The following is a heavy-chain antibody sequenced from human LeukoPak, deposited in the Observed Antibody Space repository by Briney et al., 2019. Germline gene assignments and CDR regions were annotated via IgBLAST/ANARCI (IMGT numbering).Heavy chain of an antibody. D-gene: IGHD2-15*01. J-gene: IGHJ4*02. V-gene: IGHV3-13*04. CDR2: IGTAGDT. CDR1: GFTFSSYA. Sequence: GGSLRLSCAASGFTFSSYAMSWVRQATGKGLEWVAAIGTAGDTYYPGSVKGRFTISRENAKNSLYLQMNSLRAGDTAVYYCARAHCSGGSCYYFDYWGQGTLVTVSS. CDR3: ARAHCSGGSCYYFDY.